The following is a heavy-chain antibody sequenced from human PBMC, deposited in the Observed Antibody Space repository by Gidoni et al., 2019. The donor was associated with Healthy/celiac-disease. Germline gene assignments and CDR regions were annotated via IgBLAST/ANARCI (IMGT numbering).Heavy chain of an antibody. CDR1: GFTFSSYG. CDR3: ARGYCSGGSCYSDIDY. CDR2: ILYDGSNK. D-gene: IGHD2-15*01. V-gene: IGHV3-33*01. J-gene: IGHJ4*02. Sequence: QVQLVESGGGVVQPGRSLRLSCAACGFTFSSYGMHWVRQAPGKGLEWVAVILYDGSNKYYADSVKGRFTISRDNSKNTLYLQMNSLRAEDTAVYYCARGYCSGGSCYSDIDYWGQGTLVTVSS.